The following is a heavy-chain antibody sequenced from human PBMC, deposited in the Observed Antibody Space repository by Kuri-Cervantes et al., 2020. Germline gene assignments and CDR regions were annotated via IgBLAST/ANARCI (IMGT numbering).Heavy chain of an antibody. V-gene: IGHV3-23*01. D-gene: IGHD5-24*01. Sequence: GGSLRLSCAASGFTFSSYAMSWVRQAPGKGLEWVSAISGSGGSTYYADSVKGRFTISRDNSKNTLYLQMNSLRAEDTAVYYCAREIMVGWLQHTYGMDVRGQGTTVTVSS. J-gene: IGHJ6*02. CDR2: ISGSGGST. CDR3: AREIMVGWLQHTYGMDV. CDR1: GFTFSSYA.